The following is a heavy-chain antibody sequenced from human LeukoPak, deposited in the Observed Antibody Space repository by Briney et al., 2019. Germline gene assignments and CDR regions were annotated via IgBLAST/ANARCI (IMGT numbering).Heavy chain of an antibody. CDR3: ARGIGYSSSWSPNYYYYYYMDV. D-gene: IGHD6-13*01. V-gene: IGHV1-8*03. J-gene: IGHJ6*03. CDR1: GYTFTSYD. CDR2: MNPNSGNT. Sequence: GASVKVSCKASGYTFTSYDINWVRQATGQGLEWMGWMNPNSGNTGYAQKSQGRVTITRNTSISTAYMELSSLRSEDTAVYYCARGIGYSSSWSPNYYYYYYMDVWGKGTTVTVSS.